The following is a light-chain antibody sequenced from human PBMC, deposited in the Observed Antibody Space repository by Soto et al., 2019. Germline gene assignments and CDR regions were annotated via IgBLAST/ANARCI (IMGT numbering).Light chain of an antibody. V-gene: IGKV3D-15*01. CDR1: QSVSSN. CDR3: QQYNNWPLS. Sequence: EIVMTQSPATLSVSPGERATLSCGASQSVSSNLAWYQQKPGQAPRLLIYGASIRATGIPARFSGSGSGTEFTLTISSLQSEDFALNYCQQYNNWPLSFGQGTRLEIK. CDR2: GAS. J-gene: IGKJ5*01.